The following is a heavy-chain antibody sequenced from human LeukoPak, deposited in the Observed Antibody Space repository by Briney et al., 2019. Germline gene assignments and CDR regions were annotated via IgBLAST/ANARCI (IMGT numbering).Heavy chain of an antibody. Sequence: ASVKVSCKASGYTFTGYYMHWVRQAPGQGLEWMGWINPNSGGTNYAQKFQGRVTMTRDTSISTAYMELSRLRSDDTAVYYCAREKYDDYVWGSYRLAFDYWGQGTLVTVSS. J-gene: IGHJ4*02. D-gene: IGHD3-16*02. CDR1: GYTFTGYY. CDR2: INPNSGGT. V-gene: IGHV1-2*02. CDR3: AREKYDDYVWGSYRLAFDY.